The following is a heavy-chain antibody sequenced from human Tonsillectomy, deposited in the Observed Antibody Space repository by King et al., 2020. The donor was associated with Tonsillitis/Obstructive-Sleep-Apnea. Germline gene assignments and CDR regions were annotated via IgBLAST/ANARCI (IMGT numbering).Heavy chain of an antibody. J-gene: IGHJ4*02. Sequence: VQLVESGGASVQPGGSLRLSCAASGFDFNVYSMNWVRQAPGRGLEWVSYLSSSSQTIYYADSVRGRFTISRDNANNSLFLQMNSLRDEDTAVYYCVGDRQFQWVYDAPSYFDSLVQGILVTVSS. V-gene: IGHV3-48*02. CDR1: GFDFNVYS. CDR3: VGDRQFQWVYDAPSYFDS. D-gene: IGHD5/OR15-5a*01. CDR2: LSSSSQTI.